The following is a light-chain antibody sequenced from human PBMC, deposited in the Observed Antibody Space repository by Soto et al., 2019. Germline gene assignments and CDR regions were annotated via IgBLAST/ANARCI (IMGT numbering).Light chain of an antibody. Sequence: DVVMTQSPLSLPVTLGQPASISCRSSQSPEYSDGNTYLNWFQQRPGQSPRRLIYKVSNRDSGVPDRFSGSGSGPDFTLRISSVEAEDVGVYYCMQGTHWPYTFGQGTKLEIK. CDR1: QSPEYSDGNTY. V-gene: IGKV2-30*01. J-gene: IGKJ2*01. CDR2: KVS. CDR3: MQGTHWPYT.